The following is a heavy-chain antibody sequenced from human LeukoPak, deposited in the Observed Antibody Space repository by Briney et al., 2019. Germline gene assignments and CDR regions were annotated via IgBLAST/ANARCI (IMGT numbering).Heavy chain of an antibody. V-gene: IGHV4-31*03. D-gene: IGHD2-15*01. J-gene: IGHJ4*02. CDR1: GGSISSGGYY. Sequence: SQTLSLTCTVSGGSISSGGYYWSWIRQHPGKGLEWIGYIYYSGSTYYNPSLKSRVTISVDTSKNQFSLKLSSVTAADTAVYYCARWSGYCSGGSCSSDVKLDYWGQGTLVTVSS. CDR2: IYYSGST. CDR3: ARWSGYCSGGSCSSDVKLDY.